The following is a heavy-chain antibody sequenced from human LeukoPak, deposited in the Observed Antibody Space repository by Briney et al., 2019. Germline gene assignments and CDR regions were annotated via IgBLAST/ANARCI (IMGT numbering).Heavy chain of an antibody. CDR3: ATKKYSGSFYAF. D-gene: IGHD1-26*01. V-gene: IGHV1-2*02. Sequence: ASVKVSCKASGYSSTDYYIYWVRQAPGQGLEWMGWIKPNSGNTNYVQKFEGRGTMTRDTSISTAYMELSSLRADDTAVYYCATKKYSGSFYAFWGQGTLVTVSS. CDR1: GYSSTDYY. J-gene: IGHJ4*02. CDR2: IKPNSGNT.